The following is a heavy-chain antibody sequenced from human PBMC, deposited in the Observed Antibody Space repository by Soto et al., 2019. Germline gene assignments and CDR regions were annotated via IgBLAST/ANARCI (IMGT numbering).Heavy chain of an antibody. D-gene: IGHD2-2*02. J-gene: IGHJ4*02. V-gene: IGHV4-59*08. CDR2: IYYTGST. CDR3: ARLACSSTRCFTYFDY. CDR1: GDSINFYH. Sequence: SETLSLTCTVSGDSINFYHWTWIRQPPGKGLEWMGYIYYTGSTNYNPSLKSRVSISVDTSKNQFSLKLSSVTAADTAVYYCARLACSSTRCFTYFDYWGQGALVTVSS.